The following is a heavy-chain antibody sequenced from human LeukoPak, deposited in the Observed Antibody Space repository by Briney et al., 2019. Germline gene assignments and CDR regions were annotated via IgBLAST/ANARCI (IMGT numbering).Heavy chain of an antibody. D-gene: IGHD3-22*01. CDR1: GGTFSSYA. CDR2: IIPILGIA. Sequence: SVKVPCKASGGTFSSYAISWVRQAPGQGLEWMGRIIPILGIANYAQKFQGRVTITADKSTSTAYMELSSLRSEDTAVYYCARSSGYSIYYYYGMDVWGQGTTVTVSS. CDR3: ARSSGYSIYYYYGMDV. V-gene: IGHV1-69*04. J-gene: IGHJ6*02.